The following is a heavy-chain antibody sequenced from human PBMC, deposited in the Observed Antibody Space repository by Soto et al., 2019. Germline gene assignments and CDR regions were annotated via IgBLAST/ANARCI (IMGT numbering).Heavy chain of an antibody. CDR1: GFTFSSYS. CDR2: ISSSSSYI. J-gene: IGHJ6*03. CDR3: ARTGGYYYYYMDV. D-gene: IGHD3-10*01. Sequence: VQLVESGGGLVKPGGSLRLSCAASGFTFSSYSMNWVRQAPGKGLEWVSSISSSSSYIYYAGSVKGRFTISRDNAKNSLYLQMNSLRAEDTAVYYCARTGGYYYYYMDVWGKGTRVTVSS. V-gene: IGHV3-21*01.